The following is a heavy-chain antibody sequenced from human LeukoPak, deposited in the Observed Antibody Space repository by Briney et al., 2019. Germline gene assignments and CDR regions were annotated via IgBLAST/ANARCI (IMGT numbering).Heavy chain of an antibody. D-gene: IGHD6-19*01. Sequence: SVKVSYKVSVYTFTRYGIRWVRQAPRHGLEWMGWISAYNGNTNYAQKLQGRVTMTTDTSTSTAYMELRSLGSDDTAVYYCASLLSGSRGPGFGIYWGQGTLVTVSS. CDR2: ISAYNGNT. V-gene: IGHV1-18*01. CDR3: ASLLSGSRGPGFGIY. CDR1: VYTFTRYG. J-gene: IGHJ4*02.